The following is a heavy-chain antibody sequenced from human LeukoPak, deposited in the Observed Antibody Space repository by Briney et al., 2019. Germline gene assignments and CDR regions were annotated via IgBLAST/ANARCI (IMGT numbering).Heavy chain of an antibody. V-gene: IGHV4-39*01. CDR3: ARRKEYSSGWYGRGYFDY. CDR1: GGSISSSSYY. CDR2: IYYSGST. J-gene: IGHJ4*02. D-gene: IGHD6-19*01. Sequence: SETLSLTCTVSGGSISSSSYYWGWIRQPPGKGLEWIGSIYYSGSTYYNPSLKSRVTISVDTSKNQFSLKLSSVTAADTAVYYCARRKEYSSGWYGRGYFDYWGQGTLVTVSS.